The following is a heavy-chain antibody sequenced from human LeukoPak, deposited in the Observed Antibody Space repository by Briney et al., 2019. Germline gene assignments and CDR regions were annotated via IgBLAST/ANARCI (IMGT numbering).Heavy chain of an antibody. D-gene: IGHD4-11*01. J-gene: IGHJ4*02. Sequence: PSETLSLTCSVSGGSISSYYWSWIRQPPGKGLEWIGYIYYSGSTHYNPSLKSRVTISVDTSKNQFSLKLSSVTAADTAVYYCARLDYNNNVPRFHYWGQGTLVTVSS. CDR3: ARLDYNNNVPRFHY. V-gene: IGHV4-59*01. CDR1: GGSISSYY. CDR2: IYYSGST.